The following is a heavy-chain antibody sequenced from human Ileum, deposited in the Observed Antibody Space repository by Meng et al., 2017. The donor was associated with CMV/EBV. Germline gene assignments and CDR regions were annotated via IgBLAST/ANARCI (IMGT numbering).Heavy chain of an antibody. CDR3: AGVKRLWDEDWFDY. CDR1: GYTFTSYD. J-gene: IGHJ4*02. CDR2: MNPNSGNT. Sequence: ASVKVSCKASGYTFTSYDINWVRQATGQGLEWMGWMNPNSGNTGYAQKSQDRVTITRNTTISKAYMELSSLRSENKAVYYCAGVKRLWDEDWFDYWGQGTLVTVSS. V-gene: IGHV1-8*03. D-gene: IGHD3/OR15-3a*01.